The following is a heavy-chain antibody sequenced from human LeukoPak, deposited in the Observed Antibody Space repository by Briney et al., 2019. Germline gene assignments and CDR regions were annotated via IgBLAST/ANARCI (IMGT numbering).Heavy chain of an antibody. CDR1: GFTFSSYW. Sequence: GGSLRLSCAASGFTFSSYWMSRVRQAPGKGLEWVANIKQDGSEKYYVDSVKGRFTISRENSKNTLYLQMNSLRAEDTAVYYCARHQMQWLAQVHYGMDVWGQGTTVTVSS. D-gene: IGHD6-19*01. J-gene: IGHJ6*02. CDR2: IKQDGSEK. V-gene: IGHV3-7*01. CDR3: ARHQMQWLAQVHYGMDV.